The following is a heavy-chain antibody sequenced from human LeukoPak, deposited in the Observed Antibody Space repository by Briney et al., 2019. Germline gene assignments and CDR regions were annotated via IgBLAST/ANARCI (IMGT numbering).Heavy chain of an antibody. CDR2: IIPILGIA. CDR3: ARDTVTTYFDY. D-gene: IGHD4-4*01. Sequence: EASVKVSCKASGYTFTSFGLSLVRQAPGQGLEWMGRIIPILGIANYAQKFQGRVTITADKSTSTAYMELSSLRSEDTAVYYCARDTVTTYFDYWGQGTLVTVSS. J-gene: IGHJ4*02. V-gene: IGHV1-69*04. CDR1: GYTFTSFG.